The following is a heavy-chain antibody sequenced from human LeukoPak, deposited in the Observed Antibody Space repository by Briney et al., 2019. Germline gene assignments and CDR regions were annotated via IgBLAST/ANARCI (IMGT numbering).Heavy chain of an antibody. Sequence: SETLSLTCAVYGGSFSSYYWGWIRQPPGKGLEWIGSIYYSGSTYYNPSLKSRVTISVDTSKNQFSLKLSSVTAADTAVYYCASRITMIVVVITDEAEDYFDYWGQGTLVTVSS. J-gene: IGHJ4*02. CDR2: IYYSGST. CDR1: GGSFSSYY. V-gene: IGHV4-39*01. D-gene: IGHD3-22*01. CDR3: ASRITMIVVVITDEAEDYFDY.